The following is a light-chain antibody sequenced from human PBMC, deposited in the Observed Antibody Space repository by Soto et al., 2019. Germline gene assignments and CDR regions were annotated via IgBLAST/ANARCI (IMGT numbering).Light chain of an antibody. CDR2: SND. CDR3: AAWDGSLSGNYV. V-gene: IGLV1-47*02. CDR1: SSNIGSNY. Sequence: QSVLTQPPSASGTPGQRITISCSGSSSNIGSNYVYWYQHLPGTAPKPLIYSNDQRPSGVPDRFSGSKSGTSASLAISGLRSEDEADYYCAAWDGSLSGNYVFGTGTKVTVL. J-gene: IGLJ1*01.